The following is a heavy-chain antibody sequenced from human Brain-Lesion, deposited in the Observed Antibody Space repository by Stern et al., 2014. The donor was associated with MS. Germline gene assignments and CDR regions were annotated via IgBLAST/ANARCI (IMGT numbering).Heavy chain of an antibody. CDR2: IYYTGSA. CDR1: GGSINSGGYY. J-gene: IGHJ4*02. Sequence: QLQLQESGPGLVKPSQTLPLTCTVSGGSINSGGYYWSWIRQYPGKGLEGIGCIYYTGSAYYDPSLKSRLSMSIDTSKNQFSLNLNSVTAADTAVYYCARGARYSDSSGYYFYFDYWGQGTLVTVSS. D-gene: IGHD3-22*01. V-gene: IGHV4-31*03. CDR3: ARGARYSDSSGYYFYFDY.